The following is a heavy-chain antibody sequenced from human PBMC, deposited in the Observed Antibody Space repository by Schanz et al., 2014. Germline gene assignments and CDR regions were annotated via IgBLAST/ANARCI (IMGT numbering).Heavy chain of an antibody. CDR1: GGSFSSFY. CDR2: IYSLGSV. Sequence: QVQLQESGPGLVKPSETLSLTCTVSGGSFSSFYWSWIRQPPGKGLEWMGYIYSLGSVDYNPSLNGRFTISLNPSKKQFSLIRPSVTAADTAVYYCARAESYYGSGSYFQRRAQAFDIWGRGTMVTVSS. D-gene: IGHD3-10*01. J-gene: IGHJ3*02. V-gene: IGHV4-4*08. CDR3: ARAESYYGSGSYFQRRAQAFDI.